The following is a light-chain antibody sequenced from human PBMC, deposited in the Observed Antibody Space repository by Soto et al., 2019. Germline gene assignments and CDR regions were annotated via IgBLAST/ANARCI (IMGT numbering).Light chain of an antibody. V-gene: IGLV2-8*01. CDR1: SSDIGSYDY. CDR3: TSYTGDDSLV. J-gene: IGLJ2*01. Sequence: QSVLTQPPSASGSLGQSVTISCTGTSSDIGSYDYVSWYQQHPGRAPKLIIFEVNKRPSGVPDRFSGSKSGNTASLIVSGLQPDDEAEYHCTSYTGDDSLVFGGGTKVTVL. CDR2: EVN.